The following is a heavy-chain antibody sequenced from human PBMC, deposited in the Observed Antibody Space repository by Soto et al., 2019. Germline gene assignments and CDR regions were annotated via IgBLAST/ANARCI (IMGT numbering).Heavy chain of an antibody. Sequence: SVKVSCKASGGTFSSYAISWVRQAPGQGLEWMGGIIPIFGTANYAQKFQGRVTITADESTSTAYMELSSLRSEDTAVYYCARGRGSGSYYSPRFYYYYGMDVWGQGTTVTVSS. CDR2: IIPIFGTA. CDR1: GGTFSSYA. D-gene: IGHD3-10*01. CDR3: ARGRGSGSYYSPRFYYYYGMDV. V-gene: IGHV1-69*13. J-gene: IGHJ6*02.